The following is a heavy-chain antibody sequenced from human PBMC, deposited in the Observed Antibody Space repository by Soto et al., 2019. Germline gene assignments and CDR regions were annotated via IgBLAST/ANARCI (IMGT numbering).Heavy chain of an antibody. CDR1: GYTFTSYD. CDR2: MNPNSGNT. D-gene: IGHD6-13*01. J-gene: IGHJ4*02. V-gene: IGHV1-8*01. Sequence: QVQLVQSGADVKKPGASVKVSCKASGYTFTSYDVNWVRQATGQGLEWMGWMNPNSGNTGYAQRFQGRVTMTRNTSISAAYMELCSLTSEDTVVYYCARERSSWSLDYWGQGTVVTVSS. CDR3: ARERSSWSLDY.